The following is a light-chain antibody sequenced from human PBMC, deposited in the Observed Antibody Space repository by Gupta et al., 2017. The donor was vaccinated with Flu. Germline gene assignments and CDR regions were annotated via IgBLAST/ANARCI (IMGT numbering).Light chain of an antibody. V-gene: IGLV8-61*01. Sequence: QTVVTQEPSFSVSPGGTVTLTCGLSSDSVSTSYYPSWYQQTPGQPPRTLIYSINTRSSGVPDRFSGSILGNKAALTITGAQADDESDYYCVMYMGSGIWVFGGGTKLTVL. J-gene: IGLJ3*02. CDR1: SDSVSTSYY. CDR2: SIN. CDR3: VMYMGSGIWV.